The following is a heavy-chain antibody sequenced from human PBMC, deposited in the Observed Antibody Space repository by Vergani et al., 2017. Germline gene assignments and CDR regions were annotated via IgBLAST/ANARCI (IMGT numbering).Heavy chain of an antibody. CDR2: ISCSGVST. CDR3: AKVNREVVVILDAFDI. D-gene: IGHD3-22*01. J-gene: IGHJ3*02. CDR1: GFTFSSYA. V-gene: IGHV3-23*01. Sequence: EVQLLESGGGLVQPGGSLRLSCAASGFTFSSYAMRWVRQAPGKGLECVSAISCSGVSTYYADSVKGLFTISRDNSKNTLYLQMNSLRAEDTAVYYCAKVNREVVVILDAFDIWGQGTMVTVSS.